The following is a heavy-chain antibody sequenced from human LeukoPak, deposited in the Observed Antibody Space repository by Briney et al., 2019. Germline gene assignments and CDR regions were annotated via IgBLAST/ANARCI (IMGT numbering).Heavy chain of an antibody. V-gene: IGHV1-18*01. CDR1: GYSFIRYS. CDR2: ISTNNGNT. CDR3: SRASAFDI. J-gene: IGHJ3*02. Sequence: ASVKVSCTASGYSFIRYSVNWVRQAPGQGREWMGWISTNNGNTNYAQNLQGRVTMTTDTSRGTAYMELRRLGSDDTAMYYCSRASAFDIWGQGTMVTVSS.